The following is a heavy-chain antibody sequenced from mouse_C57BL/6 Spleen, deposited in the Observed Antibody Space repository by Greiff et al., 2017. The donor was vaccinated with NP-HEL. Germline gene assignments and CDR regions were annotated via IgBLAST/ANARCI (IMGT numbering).Heavy chain of an antibody. Sequence: QVQLQQSGPELVKPGASVKISCKASGYAFSSSWMNWVKQRPGKGLEWIGRIYPGDGDTNYNGKFKGKATLTADKSSSTAYMQLSSLTSEDSAVYFCARRAYSNYVRYFDVWGTGTTVTVSS. CDR1: GYAFSSSW. CDR3: ARRAYSNYVRYFDV. CDR2: IYPGDGDT. D-gene: IGHD2-5*01. J-gene: IGHJ1*03. V-gene: IGHV1-82*01.